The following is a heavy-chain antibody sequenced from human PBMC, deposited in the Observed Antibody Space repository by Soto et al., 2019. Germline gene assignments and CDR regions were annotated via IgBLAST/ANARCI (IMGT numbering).Heavy chain of an antibody. Sequence: GGSLRLSCAASGFTFSSDWMHWVRQAPGKGLVWVSRINTDGSDTSYADSVKGRFTISRDNSKNTLYLQMGSLRAEDMAVYYCARDPDSSGYYYFDYWGQGTLVTVSS. J-gene: IGHJ4*02. D-gene: IGHD3-22*01. V-gene: IGHV3-74*01. CDR3: ARDPDSSGYYYFDY. CDR1: GFTFSSDW. CDR2: INTDGSDT.